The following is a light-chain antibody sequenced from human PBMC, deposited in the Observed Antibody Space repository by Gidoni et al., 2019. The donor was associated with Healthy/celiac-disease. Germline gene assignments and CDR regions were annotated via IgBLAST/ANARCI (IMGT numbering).Light chain of an antibody. V-gene: IGKV1-5*03. Sequence: DIQMTQSPSTLSASVGDRVTITCRASQSISSWLAWYQQKPGKAPKLLIYKASSLESGVPSMFGGSGSGTEFTLTISSLQPDDCATYYCQQYNSYPRTFGQGTKVEIK. CDR1: QSISSW. CDR3: QQYNSYPRT. CDR2: KAS. J-gene: IGKJ1*01.